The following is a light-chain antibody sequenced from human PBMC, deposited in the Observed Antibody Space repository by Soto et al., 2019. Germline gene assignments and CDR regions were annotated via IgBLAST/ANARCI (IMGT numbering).Light chain of an antibody. CDR3: ISYTGSDTSYA. J-gene: IGLJ1*01. CDR2: EVS. V-gene: IGLV2-14*01. Sequence: QSVLSQPGSVSGSPGQSIAISCTGTNSDIGSYSHVAWYQQYPGKTPKLIIYEVSYRPSGVSHRFSGSKSGITASLTISGLQAEDEDDYYCISYTGSDTSYAFGTGTKVT. CDR1: NSDIGSYSH.